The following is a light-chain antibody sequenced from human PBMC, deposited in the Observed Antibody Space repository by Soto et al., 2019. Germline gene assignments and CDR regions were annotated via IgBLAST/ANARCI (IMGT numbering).Light chain of an antibody. CDR3: CSYAGSYTRV. J-gene: IGLJ2*01. CDR2: DVS. V-gene: IGLV2-11*01. Sequence: QSALTQPRSGSGSPGQSVTISCTGTSSDVGGYNYVSWYQQHPGKAPKLMIYDVSKRPSGVPDRFSGSKSGNTASLTISGLQAEDDADYYCCSYAGSYTRVFGGGTKLTVL. CDR1: SSDVGGYNY.